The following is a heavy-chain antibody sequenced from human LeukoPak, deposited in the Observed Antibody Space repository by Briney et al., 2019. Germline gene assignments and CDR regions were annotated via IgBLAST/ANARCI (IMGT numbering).Heavy chain of an antibody. Sequence: PSETLSLTCAVSGGSISSSNWWSWVRQPPGKGLEWIGEIYHSGSTNYNPSLKSRVTISVDKSKNQFSLKLSSVTAADTAVYYCARDRYCGGDCYSDWFDPWGQGTLVTVSS. CDR1: GGSISSSNW. J-gene: IGHJ5*02. V-gene: IGHV4-4*02. CDR3: ARDRYCGGDCYSDWFDP. D-gene: IGHD2-21*02. CDR2: IYHSGST.